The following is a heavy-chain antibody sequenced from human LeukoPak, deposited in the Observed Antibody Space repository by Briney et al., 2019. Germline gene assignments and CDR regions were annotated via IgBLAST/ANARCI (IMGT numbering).Heavy chain of an antibody. Sequence: GGSLRLSCAASGFTFSSYWMHWVRQAPGKRLVWVSRINSDGSSTSYADSVKGRFTISRDNAKNTLYLQMNSLRAEDTAVYYCARDRKQQLTLDVWGKGTTVTVSS. D-gene: IGHD6-13*01. CDR2: INSDGSST. CDR3: ARDRKQQLTLDV. J-gene: IGHJ6*04. V-gene: IGHV3-74*01. CDR1: GFTFSSYW.